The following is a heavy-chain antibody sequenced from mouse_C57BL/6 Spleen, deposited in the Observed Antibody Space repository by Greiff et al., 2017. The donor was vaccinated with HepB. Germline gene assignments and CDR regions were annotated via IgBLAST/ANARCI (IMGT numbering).Heavy chain of an antibody. V-gene: IGHV5-6*01. J-gene: IGHJ3*01. CDR2: ISSGGSYT. CDR1: GFTFSSYG. D-gene: IGHD1-1*01. Sequence: DVQLQESGGDLVKPGGSLKLSCAASGFTFSSYGMSWVRQTPDKRLEWVATISSGGSYTYYPDSVKGRFTISRDNAKNTLDLQMSSLKSEDTAMYYSARQRLPDGSSSQTWLAYWGQGTLVTVSA. CDR3: ARQRLPDGSSSQTWLAY.